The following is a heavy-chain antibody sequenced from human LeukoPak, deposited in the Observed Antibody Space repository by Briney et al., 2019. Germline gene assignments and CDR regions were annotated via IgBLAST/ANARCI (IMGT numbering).Heavy chain of an antibody. CDR2: INHSGST. CDR3: ARGHGPVYGGNSGYFQH. CDR1: GGSFSGYY. J-gene: IGHJ1*01. V-gene: IGHV4-34*01. Sequence: PSETLSLTCAVYGGSFSGYYWSWIRQPPGKGLEWVGEINHSGSTNYNPSLKSRVTISVDTSKNQFSLKLSSVTAADTAVYYCARGHGPVYGGNSGYFQHWGQGTLVTVSS. D-gene: IGHD4-23*01.